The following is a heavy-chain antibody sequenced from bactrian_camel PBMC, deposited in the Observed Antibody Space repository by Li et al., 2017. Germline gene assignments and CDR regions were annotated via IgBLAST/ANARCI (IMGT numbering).Heavy chain of an antibody. Sequence: DVQLVESGGDLVHPGGSLRLSCVNSGFTFSSYVMTWVRQAPGKGLEWVSSISHDGNRTAYADSVKDRFTISRDNAKNILYLQMSNLKTDDTGVYYCATGAVPVATSWTFRPGARGPRSPSP. D-gene: IGHD4*01. V-gene: IGHV3S42*01. CDR1: GFTFSSYV. CDR2: ISHDGNRT. CDR3: ATGAVPVATSWTFRP. J-gene: IGHJ4*01.